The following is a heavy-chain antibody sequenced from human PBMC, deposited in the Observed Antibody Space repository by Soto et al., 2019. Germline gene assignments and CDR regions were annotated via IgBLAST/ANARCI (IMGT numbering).Heavy chain of an antibody. J-gene: IGHJ1*01. D-gene: IGHD2-15*01. CDR1: GYTFTSYG. V-gene: IGHV1-18*01. CDR2: ISAYNGNT. CDR3: AREMACSGTSCPWDD. Sequence: ASVKVSCKASGYTFTSYGISWVRQAPGQGLEWMGWISAYNGNTNYAQKLQGRVTMTTDTSTSTAYMELRSLRSDDTAVYYCAREMACSGTSCPWDDWGQGTLVTVDS.